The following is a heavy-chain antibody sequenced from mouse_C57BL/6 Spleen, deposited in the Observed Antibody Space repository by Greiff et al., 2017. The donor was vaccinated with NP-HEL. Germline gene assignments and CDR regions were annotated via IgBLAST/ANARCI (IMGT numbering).Heavy chain of an antibody. V-gene: IGHV7-3*01. D-gene: IGHD4-1*02. J-gene: IGHJ3*01. CDR3: ARGSNFAWFAY. Sequence: EVKLVESGGGLVQPGGSLSLSCAASGFTFTDYYMSWVRQPPGKALEWLGFLRNKANGYTTEYSASVKGRFTISRDNSQSILYLQMNALRAEDSATYYCARGSNFAWFAYWGQGTLVTVSA. CDR2: LRNKANGYTT. CDR1: GFTFTDYY.